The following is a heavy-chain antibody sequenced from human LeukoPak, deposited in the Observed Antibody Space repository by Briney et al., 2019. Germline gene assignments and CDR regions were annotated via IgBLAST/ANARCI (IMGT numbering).Heavy chain of an antibody. V-gene: IGHV1-69*13. Sequence: ASVQVSCKAPGGTFSSYAISWVRQAPGPGLEWMGGIIPIFGTANYAQKFQGRVTITADESTSTAYMELSSLRSEDTAVYYCARSLLRKYYFDYWGQGTLVTVSS. CDR3: ARSLLRKYYFDY. CDR1: GGTFSSYA. CDR2: IIPIFGTA. J-gene: IGHJ4*02. D-gene: IGHD1-14*01.